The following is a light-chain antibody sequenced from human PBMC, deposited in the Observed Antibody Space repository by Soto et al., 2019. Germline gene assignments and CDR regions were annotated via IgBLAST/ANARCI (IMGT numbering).Light chain of an antibody. J-gene: IGLJ1*01. V-gene: IGLV2-14*03. CDR3: NSYTTSNTRQIV. CDR1: SSDVGGYNY. Sequence: QPVLTHPASVSGSPGQSITISCTGTSSDVGGYNYVSWYQHHPGKAPKLMIYDVSNRPSGVSNRFSGSKSGNTASLTISGLQPEDEADYYCNSYTTSNTRQIVFGTGTKVTVL. CDR2: DVS.